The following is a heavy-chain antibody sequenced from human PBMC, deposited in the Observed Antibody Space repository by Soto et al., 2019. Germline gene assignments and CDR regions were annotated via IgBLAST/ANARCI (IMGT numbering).Heavy chain of an antibody. CDR3: ARAKSLEYNWFDT. J-gene: IGHJ5*02. V-gene: IGHV3-48*01. Sequence: PXXSLRLSFTASGFTFTSYSIHWVLQAPGQGLEWISYISSTSATIYYAESVRGRFTVSRDNAKNSVYLQMNSLRAEDTAVYFCARAKSLEYNWFDTWGQGTPVTVSS. CDR2: ISSTSATI. CDR1: GFTFTSYS.